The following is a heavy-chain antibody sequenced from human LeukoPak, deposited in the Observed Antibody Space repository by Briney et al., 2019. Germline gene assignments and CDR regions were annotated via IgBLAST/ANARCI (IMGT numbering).Heavy chain of an antibody. CDR3: TRYYDSSGGGDY. CDR1: GGTFSSYA. CDR2: IIPIFGTA. V-gene: IGHV1-69*05. J-gene: IGHJ4*02. D-gene: IGHD3-22*01. Sequence: SVKVSCKASGGTFSSYAISWVRQAPGQGLEWMGGIIPIFGTANYAQKFQGRVTITTDESTSTAYMELRSLRSDDTAVYYCTRYYDSSGGGDYWGQGTLVTVSS.